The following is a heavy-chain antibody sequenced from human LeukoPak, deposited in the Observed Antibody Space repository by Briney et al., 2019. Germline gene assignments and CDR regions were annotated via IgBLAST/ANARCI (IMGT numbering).Heavy chain of an antibody. CDR1: GFTFSSYD. Sequence: GGSLRLSCAASGFTFSSYDVHWVRHATGKGLEWVSAIGTAGDTYYPGSVKGRFTISRENAKNSLYLQMNSLRAGDTAVYYCARADSSGYYFPYWGQGTLVTVSS. CDR2: IGTAGDT. J-gene: IGHJ4*02. D-gene: IGHD3-22*01. CDR3: ARADSSGYYFPY. V-gene: IGHV3-13*01.